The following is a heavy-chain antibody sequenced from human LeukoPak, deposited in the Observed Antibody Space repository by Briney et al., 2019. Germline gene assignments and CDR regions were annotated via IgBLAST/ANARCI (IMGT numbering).Heavy chain of an antibody. CDR3: ARVTHSELLWFGDSDAFDI. D-gene: IGHD3-10*01. V-gene: IGHV1-8*01. Sequence: GASVKVSCKASGYTFTSYDINWVRQATGQGLEWMGWMNPNSGNTGYAQKFQGRVTMTRNTSISTAYMELSSLRSDDTAVYYCARVTHSELLWFGDSDAFDIWGQGTMVTVSS. CDR2: MNPNSGNT. J-gene: IGHJ3*02. CDR1: GYTFTSYD.